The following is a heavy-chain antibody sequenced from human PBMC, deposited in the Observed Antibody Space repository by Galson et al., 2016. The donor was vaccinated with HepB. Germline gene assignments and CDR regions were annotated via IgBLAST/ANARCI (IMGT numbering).Heavy chain of an antibody. V-gene: IGHV4-61*01. J-gene: IGHJ4*02. CDR1: GDSVSGTHYY. Sequence: QVQLQESGPGLVKPSETLSLPCSASGDSVSGTHYYWTLIRQPPGKGREWLGHSNYTGTSNFSPSLKSGITMSVDTSKNQFSLRLSSVTAADTAVYFCARGRYRLDQWGQGTLVTVSS. CDR3: ARGRYRLDQ. CDR2: SNYTGTS. D-gene: IGHD1-1*01.